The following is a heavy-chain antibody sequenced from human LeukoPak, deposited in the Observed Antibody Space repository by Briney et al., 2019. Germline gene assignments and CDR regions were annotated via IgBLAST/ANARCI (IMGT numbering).Heavy chain of an antibody. V-gene: IGHV3-30-3*02. Sequence: GGSLRLSCAASGFTFSSYAMHWVRQAPGKGLEWVAVISYDGSNKYYADSVKGRFTISRDNSKNTLYLQMNSLRAEDTAVYYCAKSLGSSSWFDYWGQGTLVTVSS. CDR3: AKSLGSSSWFDY. CDR2: ISYDGSNK. D-gene: IGHD6-13*01. CDR1: GFTFSSYA. J-gene: IGHJ4*02.